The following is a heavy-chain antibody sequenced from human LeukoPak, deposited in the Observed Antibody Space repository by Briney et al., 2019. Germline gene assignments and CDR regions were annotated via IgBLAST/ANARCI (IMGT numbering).Heavy chain of an antibody. J-gene: IGHJ3*02. CDR1: GFTFSSYA. Sequence: GGSLRLSCAASGFTFSSYAMSWVRQAPGKGLEWVSGISGSGGSTYYADSVKGRFTISRDNSKNTLYLQMNSLRAEDTAVYYCAKLWFGELLSPDAFDIWGQGTMVTVSS. D-gene: IGHD3-10*01. CDR2: ISGSGGST. V-gene: IGHV3-23*01. CDR3: AKLWFGELLSPDAFDI.